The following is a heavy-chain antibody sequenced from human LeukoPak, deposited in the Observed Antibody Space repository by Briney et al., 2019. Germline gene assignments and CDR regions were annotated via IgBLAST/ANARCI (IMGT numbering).Heavy chain of an antibody. CDR2: ISAYNGNT. J-gene: IGHJ4*02. V-gene: IGHV1-18*01. D-gene: IGHD3-22*01. CDR1: GYTFTSYG. CDR3: ATGGDYYDSSGRYFDY. Sequence: ASVKVSCKASGYTFTSYGISWVRQAPGQGLEWMGWISAYNGNTNYAQKLQGRVTMTTDTSTSTAYMELSSLRSEDTAVYYCATGGDYYDSSGRYFDYWGQGTLVTVSS.